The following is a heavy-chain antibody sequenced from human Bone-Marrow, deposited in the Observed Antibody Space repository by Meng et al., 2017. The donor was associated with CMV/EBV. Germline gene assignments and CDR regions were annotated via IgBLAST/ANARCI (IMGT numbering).Heavy chain of an antibody. D-gene: IGHD2-2*01. V-gene: IGHV4-30-4*08. CDR3: ARVVVVVPAARFDP. CDR1: GGSICSGDYY. CDR2: IYYSGST. Sequence: SGGSICSGDYYWSWIRQPPGKGLEWIGYIYYSGSTYYNPSLKSRVTISVDTSKNQFSLKLSSVTAADTAVYYCARVVVVVPAARFDPWGQGTLVTVSS. J-gene: IGHJ5*02.